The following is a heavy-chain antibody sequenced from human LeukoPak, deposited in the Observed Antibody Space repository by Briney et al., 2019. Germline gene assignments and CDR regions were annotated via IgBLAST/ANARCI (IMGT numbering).Heavy chain of an antibody. V-gene: IGHV3-7*03. CDR2: IKQDGSEK. CDR1: GFTSSSYW. CDR3: ARAASYKFDP. D-gene: IGHD3-10*01. J-gene: IGHJ5*02. Sequence: PGGSLRLSCAASGFTSSSYWMSWVRQAPGKGLEWVGNIKQDGSEKYYVDSLKDRFTISRDNAKNLLYLQMNSLRAEDTAVYYCARAASYKFDPWGQGTLVTVSS.